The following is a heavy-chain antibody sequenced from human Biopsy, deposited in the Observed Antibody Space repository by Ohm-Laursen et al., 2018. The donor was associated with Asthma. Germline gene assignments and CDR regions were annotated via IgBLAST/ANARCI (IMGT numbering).Heavy chain of an antibody. J-gene: IGHJ3*02. V-gene: IGHV3-30*03. D-gene: IGHD3-22*01. CDR3: ARQSGQDYGDSSGFDI. CDR2: VSSDGHNK. CDR1: GISFGTYG. Sequence: SLRLSCSASGISFGTYGMHWVRQGPGKGLERVALVSSDGHNKYYEDSVKGRFTISRDNSRNRLYLQINRLTVEDSAVYFCARQSGQDYGDSSGFDIWGQGTKVAVSS.